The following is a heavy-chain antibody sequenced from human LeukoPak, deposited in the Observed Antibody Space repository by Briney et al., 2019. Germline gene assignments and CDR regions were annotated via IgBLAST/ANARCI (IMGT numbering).Heavy chain of an antibody. CDR2: VYTSGTT. CDR3: AGAVTVSRFDY. J-gene: IGHJ4*02. D-gene: IGHD4-17*01. CDR1: GGSMSNYY. Sequence: PSETLSLICTVSGGSMSNYYWNWIRQPAGKGLEWIGRVYTSGTTYSKPSLKSRVTMSVDTSKNQFSLNLTSVTAADTGMYYCAGAVTVSRFDYWGQGAVVTVSS. V-gene: IGHV4-4*07.